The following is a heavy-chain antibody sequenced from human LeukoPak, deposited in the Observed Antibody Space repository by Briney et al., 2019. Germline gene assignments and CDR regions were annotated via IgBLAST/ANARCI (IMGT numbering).Heavy chain of an antibody. Sequence: GGSLRLSCAASGFTFSSYWMNWVRQAPGKGLEWVANIKQDGSEKYYVDSVKGRLTISRDNAKNSLYLQMKSLRAEDTAVYYCAELGITMIGGVWGKGTTVTISS. V-gene: IGHV3-7*01. CDR3: AELGITMIGGV. J-gene: IGHJ6*04. CDR2: IKQDGSEK. CDR1: GFTFSSYW. D-gene: IGHD3-10*02.